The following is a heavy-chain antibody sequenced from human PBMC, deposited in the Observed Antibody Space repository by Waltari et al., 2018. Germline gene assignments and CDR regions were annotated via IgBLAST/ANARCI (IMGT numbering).Heavy chain of an antibody. D-gene: IGHD5-18*01. CDR1: GGIFSSYT. V-gene: IGHV1-69*08. CDR3: ARGDSYGSADGFDI. CDR2: IIPIHGTA. Sequence: QVQLVQSGAEVKKPGSSVKVSCTASGGIFSSYTRSWVRQAPGQGLEWMGRIIPIHGTANYAQKFQGRVTITADKSTSTAYMELSSLRSEDTAVYYCARGDSYGSADGFDIWGQGTMVTVSS. J-gene: IGHJ3*02.